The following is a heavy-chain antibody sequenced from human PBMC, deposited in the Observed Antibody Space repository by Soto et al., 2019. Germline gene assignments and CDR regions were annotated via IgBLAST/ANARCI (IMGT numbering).Heavy chain of an antibody. CDR3: AKNGLDNSPSAIDS. J-gene: IGHJ4*02. D-gene: IGHD2-8*01. V-gene: IGHV4-31*03. CDR2: RYYSEST. CDR1: GGSITTGGYY. Sequence: SETLSLTCTVSGGSITTGGYYWSWLRQLPGKGLEWSGHRYYSESTYYNPSLKSRVSISLDTSKNQFSLKLSFVTAEDTALYYCAKNGLDNSPSAIDSWGPGTLVTVSS.